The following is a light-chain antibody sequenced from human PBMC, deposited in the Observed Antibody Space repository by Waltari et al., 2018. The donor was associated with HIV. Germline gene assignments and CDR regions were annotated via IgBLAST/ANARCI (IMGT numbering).Light chain of an antibody. J-gene: IGKJ1*01. CDR2: KVS. V-gene: IGKV2-24*01. Sequence: DVVMTQTPLSSPVTLGQSASISCRSSQSPVHSNGDTYLSWLHQRPGQPPRLLIYKVSHRFSGVPDRFSGSGADTDFTLKISSVEAEDVGIYYCMQATEFPRTFGQGTKVEI. CDR1: QSPVHSNGDTY. CDR3: MQATEFPRT.